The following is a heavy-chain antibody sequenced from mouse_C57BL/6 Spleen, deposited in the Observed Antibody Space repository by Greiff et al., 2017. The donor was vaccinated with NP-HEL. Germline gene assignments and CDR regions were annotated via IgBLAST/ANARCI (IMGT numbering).Heavy chain of an antibody. CDR1: GFNIKDYY. CDR3: ARNYGSSACFAY. CDR2: IDPEDGET. D-gene: IGHD1-1*01. Sequence: VQLKESGAELVKPGASVKLSCTASGFNIKDYYMHWVKQRTEQGLEWIGRIDPEDGETKYAPKFQGKATITADTSSNTGYLQLSSLTSEDTAVYYCARNYGSSACFAYGGQGTLVTVSA. J-gene: IGHJ3*01. V-gene: IGHV14-2*01.